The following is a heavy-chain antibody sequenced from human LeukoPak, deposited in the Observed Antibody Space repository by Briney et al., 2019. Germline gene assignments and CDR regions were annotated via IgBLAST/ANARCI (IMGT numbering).Heavy chain of an antibody. J-gene: IGHJ4*02. V-gene: IGHV1-69*13. CDR1: GGTFSSYA. D-gene: IGHD3-22*01. CDR3: CITTIVVDKYYFDY. CDR2: IIPIFGTA. Sequence: SVKVSCKASGGTFSSYAISWVRQAPGQGLEWMGGIIPIFGTANYAQKFQGRVTITADESTSTAYMELSSLRSEDTAVYYCCITTIVVDKYYFDYWGQGTLVTVSS.